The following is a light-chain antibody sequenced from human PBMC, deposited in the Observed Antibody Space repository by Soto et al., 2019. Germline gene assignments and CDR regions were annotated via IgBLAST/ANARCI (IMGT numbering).Light chain of an antibody. CDR2: GNP. CDR3: QTYDSSLSGLYV. CDR1: SSNIGAGSD. V-gene: IGLV1-40*01. Sequence: QSALTQPPSISGAPGQRVTISCTGSSSNIGAGSDVHWYHQLPGTAPKLLIYGNPNRPSGVPDRFSGSKSGTSASLAIAGLQTEDEGDYYCQTYDSSLSGLYVCGTGTKVTVL. J-gene: IGLJ1*01.